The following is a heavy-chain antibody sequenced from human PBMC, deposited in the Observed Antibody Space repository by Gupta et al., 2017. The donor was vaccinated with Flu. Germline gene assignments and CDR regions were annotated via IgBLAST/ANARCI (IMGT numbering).Heavy chain of an antibody. J-gene: IGHJ2*01. D-gene: IGHD4-17*01. CDR2: IYYSDSA. V-gene: IGHV4-39*01. Sequence: GGWIGQPPGKGREWIGTIYYSDSAHYNQYIRSRATRSVDASKNQFSLELRSMTAADTAVEYGASDYGDNQSVVWYFDLWGRGTRVTVSS. CDR3: ASDYGDNQSVVWYFDL.